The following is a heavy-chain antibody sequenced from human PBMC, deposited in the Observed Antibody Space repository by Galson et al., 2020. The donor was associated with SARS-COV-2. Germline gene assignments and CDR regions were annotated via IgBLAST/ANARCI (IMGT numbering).Heavy chain of an antibody. D-gene: IGHD3-9*01. Sequence: SETLSLTCTVSGGSISSRSYYWGWIRQSPGKGLEWIGSIYYSGNSYYNPSLKSRVTISVDTSKNLFSLKLSSVTAADTAVYYCARHNTYYDIFTGYTPRGWFDPWGQGTLVTVPS. J-gene: IGHJ5*02. CDR3: ARHNTYYDIFTGYTPRGWFDP. CDR1: GGSISSRSYY. V-gene: IGHV4-39*01. CDR2: IYYSGNS.